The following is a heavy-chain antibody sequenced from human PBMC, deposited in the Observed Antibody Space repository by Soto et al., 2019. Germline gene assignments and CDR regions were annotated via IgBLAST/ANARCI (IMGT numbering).Heavy chain of an antibody. V-gene: IGHV1-69*05. Sequence: GASVKVSCKASGGTFSSYAISWVRQAPGQGLEWMGGIIPIFGTANYAQKFQGRVTMTTDTSTSTAYMELRSLRSDDTAVYYCARGVTTFHFDYWGQGTLVTVSS. J-gene: IGHJ4*02. CDR2: IIPIFGTA. CDR1: GGTFSSYA. D-gene: IGHD4-17*01. CDR3: ARGVTTFHFDY.